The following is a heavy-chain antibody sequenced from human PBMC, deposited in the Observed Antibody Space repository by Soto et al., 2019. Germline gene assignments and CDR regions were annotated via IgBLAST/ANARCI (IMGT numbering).Heavy chain of an antibody. D-gene: IGHD6-19*01. CDR1: GYTFTSYA. Sequence: QVQLVQSGAEVKKPGASVKVSCKASGYTFTSYAMHWVRQAPGQRLEWMGWINAGNGNTKYSQKFQGRVTITSDTSASTAYMELSSLRSEDTAVYYCARDLGSSGWYNYYGMDVWGQGTTVTVSS. CDR2: INAGNGNT. V-gene: IGHV1-3*01. J-gene: IGHJ6*02. CDR3: ARDLGSSGWYNYYGMDV.